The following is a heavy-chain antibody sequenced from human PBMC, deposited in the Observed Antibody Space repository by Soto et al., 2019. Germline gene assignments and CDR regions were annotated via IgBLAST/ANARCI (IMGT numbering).Heavy chain of an antibody. J-gene: IGHJ5*02. CDR3: APLPGIAVAGTA. CDR2: IIPILGIA. Sequence: SVKVSCKASGGTFSSYTISWVRQAPGQGLEWMGRIIPILGIANYAQKFQGRVTITADKSTSTAYMELSSLRSEDTAVYYCAPLPGIAVAGTAWGQGTLVTVSS. D-gene: IGHD6-19*01. CDR1: GGTFSSYT. V-gene: IGHV1-69*02.